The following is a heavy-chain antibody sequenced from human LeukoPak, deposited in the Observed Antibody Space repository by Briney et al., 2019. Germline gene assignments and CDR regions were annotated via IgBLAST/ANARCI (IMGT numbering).Heavy chain of an antibody. CDR3: ARVAGYGSGSYYNTSRPVDY. CDR2: INHSGST. J-gene: IGHJ4*02. CDR1: GGSFSGYY. Sequence: SETLSLTCAVYGGSFSGYYWSWIRQPPGNGLEWIGEINHSGSTNYNPSLKSRVTISVDTSKNQFSLKLSSVTAADTAVYYCARVAGYGSGSYYNTSRPVDYWGQGTLVTVSS. V-gene: IGHV4-34*01. D-gene: IGHD3-10*01.